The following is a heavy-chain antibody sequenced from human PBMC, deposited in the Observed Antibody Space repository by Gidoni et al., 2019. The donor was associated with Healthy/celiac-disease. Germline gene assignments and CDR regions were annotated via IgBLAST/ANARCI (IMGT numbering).Heavy chain of an antibody. D-gene: IGHD6-19*01. J-gene: IGHJ6*02. Sequence: QVQLVQSVAEVKKPGASVKVSCKASGYTFTSYAMHWVRQAPGQRLEWMGWINAGNGNTKYSQKCQGRVTITRDTSASTAYMELSSLRSEDTAVYYCARGNSDSSGWDAISYYYYGMDVWGQGTTVTVSS. CDR3: ARGNSDSSGWDAISYYYYGMDV. CDR1: GYTFTSYA. CDR2: INAGNGNT. V-gene: IGHV1-3*01.